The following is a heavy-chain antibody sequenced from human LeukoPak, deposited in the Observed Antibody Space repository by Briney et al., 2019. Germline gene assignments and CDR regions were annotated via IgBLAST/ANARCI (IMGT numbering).Heavy chain of an antibody. CDR1: GYRFTSYW. D-gene: IGHD3-22*01. Sequence: GESLKISCKGFGYRFTSYWIGWVRPMREKGLEWIGIIQPGDSDTSYSPFFQGQVAISVDRSISTAYLPWSSMKAADTAMYYCAGLTSDSRRDWCFERWGKRAMVTLPS. J-gene: IGHJ1*01. CDR2: IQPGDSDT. V-gene: IGHV5-51*01. CDR3: AGLTSDSRRDWCFER.